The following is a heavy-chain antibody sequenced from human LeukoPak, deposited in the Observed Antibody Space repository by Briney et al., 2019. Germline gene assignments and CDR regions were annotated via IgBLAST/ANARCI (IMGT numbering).Heavy chain of an antibody. V-gene: IGHV3-23*01. CDR3: AKEPASGSCFDY. Sequence: GGSLRLSCAASGYTFNSYAMSWVRQAPGKGLEWVSAISGSGGSTYYADSVKGRFTISRDNSKNTLYLQMNSLRAEDTALYYCAKEPASGSCFDYWGQGTLFTVSS. J-gene: IGHJ4*02. D-gene: IGHD3-10*01. CDR2: ISGSGGST. CDR1: GYTFNSYA.